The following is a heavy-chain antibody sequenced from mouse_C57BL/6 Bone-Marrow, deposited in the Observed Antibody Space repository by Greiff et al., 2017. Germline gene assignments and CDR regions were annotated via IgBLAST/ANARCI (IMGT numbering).Heavy chain of an antibody. J-gene: IGHJ2*01. CDR1: GFTFSDYG. CDR2: ISSGSSTI. Sequence: EVMLVESGGGLVKPGGSLKLSCAASGFTFSDYGMHWVRQAPEKGLEWVAYISSGSSTIYYADTVQGRFTIYRDNAKNTLFLQMTSLRSEDTAMYYCARGTTVVYFDYWGQGTTLTVSS. D-gene: IGHD1-1*01. CDR3: ARGTTVVYFDY. V-gene: IGHV5-17*01.